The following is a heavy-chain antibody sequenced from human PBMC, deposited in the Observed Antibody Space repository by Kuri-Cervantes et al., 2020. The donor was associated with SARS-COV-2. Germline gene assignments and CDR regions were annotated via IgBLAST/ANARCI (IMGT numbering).Heavy chain of an antibody. CDR1: GFTFSSYS. D-gene: IGHD6-19*01. V-gene: IGHV3-23*01. J-gene: IGHJ4*02. CDR3: AKGKIAVAARPTYFDY. Sequence: GGSLRLSCAASGFTFSSYSMNWVRQAPGKGLEWVSAISGSGGSTYYADSVKGRFTISRDNSKNTLYLQMNSLRAEDTAVYYCAKGKIAVAARPTYFDYWGQGTLVTVSS. CDR2: ISGSGGST.